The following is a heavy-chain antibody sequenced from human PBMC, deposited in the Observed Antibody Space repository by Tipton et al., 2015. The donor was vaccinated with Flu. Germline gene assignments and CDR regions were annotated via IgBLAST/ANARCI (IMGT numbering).Heavy chain of an antibody. CDR1: GDSISSGTFY. V-gene: IGHV4-31*03. CDR2: INYSGST. D-gene: IGHD3-16*01. J-gene: IGHJ4*02. CDR3: ARMRLRYVFDS. Sequence: TLSLTCSVSGDSISSGTFYLGWIRHHPDKGLEYSGYINYSGSTYYNPSLKSRLTISVDTSKNQFSQKLTSVTTADTASYYCARMRLRYVFDSWGTGKLITVSS.